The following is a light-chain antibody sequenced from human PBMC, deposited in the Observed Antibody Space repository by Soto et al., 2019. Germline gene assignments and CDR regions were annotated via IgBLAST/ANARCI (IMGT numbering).Light chain of an antibody. CDR3: QQYSTYST. Sequence: DIQMTQSPSNLSASVGDRVTITCRASQSISTWLAWYQQKPGKAPKLLIYKASSLESGVPSRFSGSGSGTGFTLTISSLQPDDFASYYCQQYSTYSTFGQGTKVEIK. CDR2: KAS. J-gene: IGKJ1*01. V-gene: IGKV1-5*03. CDR1: QSISTW.